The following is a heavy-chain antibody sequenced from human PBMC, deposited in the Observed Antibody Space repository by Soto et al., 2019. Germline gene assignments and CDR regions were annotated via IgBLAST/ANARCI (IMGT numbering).Heavy chain of an antibody. D-gene: IGHD6-6*01. CDR1: GFTFSNYA. J-gene: IGHJ4*02. Sequence: GGSLRLSCAASGFTFSNYAMNWVRQAPGKGLEWVSAISAGGSNTDYADSVKGRFTISSDNSKNTLYLQMNSLRAEDTAVYYCAKEYSTSFDYWGQGTLVTVSS. V-gene: IGHV3-23*01. CDR3: AKEYSTSFDY. CDR2: ISAGGSNT.